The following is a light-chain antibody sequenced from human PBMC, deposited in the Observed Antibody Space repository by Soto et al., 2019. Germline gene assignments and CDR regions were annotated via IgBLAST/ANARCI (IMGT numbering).Light chain of an antibody. V-gene: IGKV3-15*01. CDR2: GAS. Sequence: EIVMTQSPATLSVSPGERATLSCRASQSVSSKLAWYQQKPGQAPKLLIYGASTRATDIPARFSGSGSVTEFTLTIGSLQSEDFAFYYCQQYNNWPFTFGPGTKVDIK. CDR1: QSVSSK. CDR3: QQYNNWPFT. J-gene: IGKJ3*01.